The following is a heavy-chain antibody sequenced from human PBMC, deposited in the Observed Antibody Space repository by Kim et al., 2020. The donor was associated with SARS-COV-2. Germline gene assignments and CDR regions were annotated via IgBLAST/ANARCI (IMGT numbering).Heavy chain of an antibody. CDR2: ISDSGFRT. V-gene: IGHV3-23*01. CDR3: DASDY. CDR1: GFTFRGYA. J-gene: IGHJ4*02. Sequence: LSLTCAASGFTFRGYAMSWARQAPGKGLEWVSTISDSGFRTHYTDSVKGRFTISRDNSKSTLFLQMNSLRVEDTAVYYCDASDYWGQGSLVTVSS.